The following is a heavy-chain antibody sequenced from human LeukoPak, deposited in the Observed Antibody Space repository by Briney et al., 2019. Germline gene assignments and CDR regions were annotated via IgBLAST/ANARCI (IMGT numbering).Heavy chain of an antibody. CDR2: IYSGGST. CDR1: GFTVSSNY. Sequence: PGGSLRLSCAASGFTVSSNYMSWVRQAPGKGLEWVSVIYSGGSTYYADSVKGRFTISRDNSKNTLYLQMNSLRAEDTAVYYCASTVGGSETYYNDHWGQGTLVSVSS. V-gene: IGHV3-53*01. J-gene: IGHJ4*02. CDR3: ASTVGGSETYYNDH. D-gene: IGHD3-10*01.